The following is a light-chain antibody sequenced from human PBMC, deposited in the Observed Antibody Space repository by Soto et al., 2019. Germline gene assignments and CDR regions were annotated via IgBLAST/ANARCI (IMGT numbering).Light chain of an antibody. V-gene: IGLV2-18*01. CDR2: DVI. J-gene: IGLJ3*02. CDR1: SSDVGDYEH. Sequence: QSALTQPPSVSGSPGQSATISCTVTSSDVGDYEHVSWYQLAPGTAPKLLISDVINRPSGVPDRFSGSKSGNTPSLTISGLQAEDEADYYCGLFTSSATWVFGGGTKVTVL. CDR3: GLFTSSATWV.